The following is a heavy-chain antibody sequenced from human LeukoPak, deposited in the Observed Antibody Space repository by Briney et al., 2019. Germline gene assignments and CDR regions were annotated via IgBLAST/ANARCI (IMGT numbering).Heavy chain of an antibody. D-gene: IGHD6-13*01. V-gene: IGHV3-66*01. J-gene: IGHJ4*02. CDR2: IYSAGHT. Sequence: GGSLRLSCGASGITVRNNYMSWVRQAPGKGLEWVSIIYSAGHTYYADSVKGRFTISRDSSKDTLYLRMNSLRAEDTAVYYCARRLSSSWSHDYWGQGTLVTVSS. CDR1: GITVRNNY. CDR3: ARRLSSSWSHDY.